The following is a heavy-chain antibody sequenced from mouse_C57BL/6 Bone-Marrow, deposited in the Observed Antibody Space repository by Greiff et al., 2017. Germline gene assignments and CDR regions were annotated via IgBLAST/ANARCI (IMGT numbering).Heavy chain of an antibody. CDR3: ARMSYYGYAMDY. CDR1: GYTFTSYW. Sequence: VQLQQPGAELVRPGSSVKLSCKASGYTFTSYWMHWVKQRPIQGLEWIGNIDPSDSETHYNQKFKDKATLTVDKSSSTAYMQLSSLTSEDSAVYYCARMSYYGYAMDYWGQGTSVTVSS. J-gene: IGHJ4*01. V-gene: IGHV1-52*01. D-gene: IGHD2-1*01. CDR2: IDPSDSET.